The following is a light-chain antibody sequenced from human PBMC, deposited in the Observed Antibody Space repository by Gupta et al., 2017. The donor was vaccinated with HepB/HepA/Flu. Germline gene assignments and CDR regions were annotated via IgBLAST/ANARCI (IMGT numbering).Light chain of an antibody. Sequence: SALTQPASVSGSPGQSLTISCTGTSSDVGGYNYVSWYQQHPGKAPKLIIYDVSNRPSGVSNRFSGSKSGNTASLTISGLQAEDEADYYCSSYTSSSTLAYVFGTGTKVTVL. CDR2: DVS. J-gene: IGLJ1*01. V-gene: IGLV2-14*01. CDR3: SSYTSSSTLAYV. CDR1: SSDVGGYNY.